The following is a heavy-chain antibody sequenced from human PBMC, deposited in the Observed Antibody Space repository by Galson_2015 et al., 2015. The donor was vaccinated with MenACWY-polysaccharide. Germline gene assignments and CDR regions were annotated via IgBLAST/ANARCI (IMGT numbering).Heavy chain of an antibody. CDR3: AIGGTLYSYGN. V-gene: IGHV3-53*01. D-gene: IGHD5-18*01. J-gene: IGHJ4*02. Sequence: SLRLSCAAAGFTVSSHYMSWVRQAPGKGLEWVSVIYSAGSTYYADSVKGRFTISRDNSKNTLFLQMNSLRVEDTAVYYCAIGGTLYSYGNWGQGTLFTVSS. CDR1: GFTVSSHY. CDR2: IYSAGST.